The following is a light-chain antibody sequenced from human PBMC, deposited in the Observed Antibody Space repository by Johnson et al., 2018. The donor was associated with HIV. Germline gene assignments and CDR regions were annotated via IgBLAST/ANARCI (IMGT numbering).Light chain of an antibody. CDR3: GTWDSSLSVV. J-gene: IGLJ1*01. CDR2: DNN. CDR1: SYNIGNNY. V-gene: IGLV1-51*01. Sequence: QPVLTQPPSVSAAPGQKVTISCSGSSYNIGNNYVSWYQQLPGTAPKLLIYDNNKRPSGIPDRFSGSKSGTSATLGITGLQTGDEADYYCGTWDSSLSVVFGTGTKVTVL.